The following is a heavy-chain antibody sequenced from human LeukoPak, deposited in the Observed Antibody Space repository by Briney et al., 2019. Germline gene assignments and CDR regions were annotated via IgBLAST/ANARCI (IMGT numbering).Heavy chain of an antibody. CDR3: ARGGSSSWYSGHYYYGMDV. CDR2: IYYSGST. Sequence: PSETLSLTCAVYGGSFSGYYWSWIRQPPGKGLEWIGYIYYSGSTNYNPSLKSRVTISVDTSKNQFSLKLSSVTAADTAVYYCARGGSSSWYSGHYYYGMDVWGQGTTVTVSS. CDR1: GGSFSGYY. V-gene: IGHV4-59*01. D-gene: IGHD6-13*01. J-gene: IGHJ6*02.